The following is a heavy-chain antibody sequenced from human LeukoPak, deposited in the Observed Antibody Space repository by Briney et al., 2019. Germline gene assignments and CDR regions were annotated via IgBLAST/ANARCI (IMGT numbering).Heavy chain of an antibody. CDR2: VRQDGTEK. D-gene: IGHD6-19*01. CDR3: ARVGSGWYTYYFDY. CDR1: GFTFSSYW. J-gene: IGHJ4*02. Sequence: GGSLRLPCAASGFTFSSYWMSWVRQVPQKGLEWVANVRQDGTEKYYVDSVKGRFTISRDNAKNSLYLQMNSLRAEDTAIYYCARVGSGWYTYYFDYWGQGTPVTVSS. V-gene: IGHV3-7*01.